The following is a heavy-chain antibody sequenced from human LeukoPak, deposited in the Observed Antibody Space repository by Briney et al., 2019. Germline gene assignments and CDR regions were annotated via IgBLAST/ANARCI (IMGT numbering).Heavy chain of an antibody. V-gene: IGHV1-2*02. CDR2: INPNSGGT. CDR3: ARVVPAAIRGVDGYYYYMDV. J-gene: IGHJ6*03. D-gene: IGHD2-2*02. CDR1: GYTFTGYY. Sequence: ASVKVSCKASGYTFTGYYMHWVRQAPGQGLEWMGWINPNSGGTNYAQKFQGRVTMTRDTSISTAYMELSRLRSDDTAVYYCARVVPAAIRGVDGYYYYMDVWGKGPRSPSP.